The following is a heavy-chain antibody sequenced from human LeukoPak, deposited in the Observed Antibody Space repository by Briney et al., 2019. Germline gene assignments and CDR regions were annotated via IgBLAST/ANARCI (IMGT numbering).Heavy chain of an antibody. V-gene: IGHV3-23*01. CDR3: AKGAYDYVWGSYRHPLY. CDR1: GFTLSSYA. CDR2: ISGSGGST. D-gene: IGHD3-16*02. Sequence: GGSLRLSCAASGFTLSSYAMSWVRQAPGKGLEWVSDISGSGGSTYYADSVKGRFTISRDNSKNTLYLQMNSLRAEDTAVYYCAKGAYDYVWGSYRHPLYWGQGTLVTVSS. J-gene: IGHJ4*02.